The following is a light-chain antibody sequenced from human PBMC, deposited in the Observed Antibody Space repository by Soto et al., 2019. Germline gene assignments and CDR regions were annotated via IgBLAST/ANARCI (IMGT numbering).Light chain of an antibody. J-gene: IGKJ5*01. V-gene: IGKV3-20*01. CDR2: GAS. CDR3: QQYGSSLPIT. Sequence: EIVLTQSPGTLSLSPGERATLSCRASQSVSSRYLAWYQQKPGQAPRLLIYGASSRATGIPDRFSGSGSGTDFTLTIRRLEPEDFAVYYCQQYGSSLPITFGQGTRLEIK. CDR1: QSVSSRY.